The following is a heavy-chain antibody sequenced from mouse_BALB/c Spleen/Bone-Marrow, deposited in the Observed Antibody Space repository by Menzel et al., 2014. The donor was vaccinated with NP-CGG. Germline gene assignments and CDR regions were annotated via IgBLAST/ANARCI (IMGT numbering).Heavy chain of an antibody. CDR2: IYPYNGGT. V-gene: IGHV1S29*02. CDR1: GYTFTDYN. Sequence: EVQLQQSGPELVKPGASVKISCKASGYTFTDYNMHWVKQSHGKSLEWIGYIYPYNGGTGYNQKFKSKATLTVDNSSSTAYMELRSLTSEDSAVYYCARLDGYYVAMDYWGQTTSVNVSS. D-gene: IGHD2-3*01. J-gene: IGHJ4*01. CDR3: ARLDGYYVAMDY.